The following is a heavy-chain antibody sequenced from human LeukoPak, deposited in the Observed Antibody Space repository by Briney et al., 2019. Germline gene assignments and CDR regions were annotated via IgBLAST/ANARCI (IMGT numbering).Heavy chain of an antibody. CDR1: GFTFEDYG. D-gene: IGHD3-3*01. CDR2: ISLNGGAT. CDR3: VQSITMFIG. Sequence: GGSLRLSCAASGFTFEDYGMTWVRQAPGKGLEWVTGISLNGGATGYADSVKGRFTISRDNAKNFLYLQMNSLRAEDTALYYCVQSITMFIGWGQGTRVTVSS. J-gene: IGHJ4*02. V-gene: IGHV3-20*04.